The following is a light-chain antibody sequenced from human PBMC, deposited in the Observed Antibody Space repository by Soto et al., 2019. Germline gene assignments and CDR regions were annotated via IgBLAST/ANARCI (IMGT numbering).Light chain of an antibody. Sequence: QSVLTQPPSVSGAPGQRVTISCTGSSSNIGAGYDVHWYQQLPGTDPKLLIYGNSNRPSGVPDRFSGSKSGTSASLAITGIQAEDEADYDCKSYDSSLRYDVGTGNKVTGL. CDR2: GNS. CDR3: KSYDSSLRYD. V-gene: IGLV1-40*01. CDR1: SSNIGAGYD. J-gene: IGLJ1*01.